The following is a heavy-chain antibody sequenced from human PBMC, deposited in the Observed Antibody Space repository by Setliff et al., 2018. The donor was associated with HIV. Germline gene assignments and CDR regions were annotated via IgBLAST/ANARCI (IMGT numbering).Heavy chain of an antibody. CDR2: ISSVSTYL. Sequence: PGGSLRLSCAASGFTVSSKYMSWVRQTPEKGLEWLSSISSVSTYLYYADSVKGRFTISRDNAKNTLYLERNSLGLDDTAVYYCARAEEGALWFGRYYHHMDVWGKGTTVTVSS. V-gene: IGHV3-21*06. J-gene: IGHJ6*03. CDR3: ARAEEGALWFGRYYHHMDV. CDR1: GFTVSSKY. D-gene: IGHD3-10*01.